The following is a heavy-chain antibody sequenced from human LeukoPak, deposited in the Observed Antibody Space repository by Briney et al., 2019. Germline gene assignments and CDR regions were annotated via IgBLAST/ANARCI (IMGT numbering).Heavy chain of an antibody. CDR2: ISGSGGRT. CDR3: AKGDFYGSGRDYYYYMDV. CDR1: GFTFSSYG. D-gene: IGHD3-10*01. Sequence: PGRSLRLSCAASGFTFSSYGMHWVRQAPGKGLEWVSAISGSGGRTYYADSVKGRFTISRDNSKNTLYLQMNSLRAEDTAVYNCAKGDFYGSGRDYYYYMDVWGKGTTVTISS. J-gene: IGHJ6*03. V-gene: IGHV3-23*01.